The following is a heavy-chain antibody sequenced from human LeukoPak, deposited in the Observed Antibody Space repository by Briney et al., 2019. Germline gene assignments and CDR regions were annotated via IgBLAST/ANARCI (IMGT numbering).Heavy chain of an antibody. D-gene: IGHD3-10*01. CDR2: VYYSGAT. V-gene: IGHV4-39*01. CDR1: GGSISGSSYY. Sequence: ASETLSLTCTVSGGSISGSSYYWGWIRQPPGKGLEWIGNVYYSGATYYSPSLKSRVTISVDTSKNQFSLKLSSVTAADTAVYYCARQDTITMPGADSWGQGTPVTVSS. J-gene: IGHJ4*02. CDR3: ARQDTITMPGADS.